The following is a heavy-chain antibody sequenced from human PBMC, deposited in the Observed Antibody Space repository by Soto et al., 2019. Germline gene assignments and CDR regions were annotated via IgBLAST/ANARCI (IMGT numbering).Heavy chain of an antibody. D-gene: IGHD6-19*01. V-gene: IGHV4-59*01. CDR3: ARAPQQWLVHFDY. CDR2: IYYSGST. CDR1: GGSISFYY. J-gene: IGHJ4*02. Sequence: SETLSLTCTVSGGSISFYYWSWIRQPPGKGLEWIGYIYYSGSTNYNPSLKSRVTISVDTSKNQFSLKLSSVTAADTAVYYCARAPQQWLVHFDYWGQGTLVTGSS.